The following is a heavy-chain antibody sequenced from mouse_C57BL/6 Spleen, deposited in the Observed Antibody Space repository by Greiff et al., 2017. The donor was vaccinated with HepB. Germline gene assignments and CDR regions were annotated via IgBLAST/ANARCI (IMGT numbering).Heavy chain of an antibody. CDR3: ARTVYYGNAMDY. Sequence: QVQLQQSGPGLVQPSQSLSITCTVSGFSLTSYGVHWVRQSPGKGLEWLGVIWSVGSTDYNAAFISRLSISKDNSNIQVFFKMNSLQADDTAIYYCARTVYYGNAMDYWGQGTSVTVSS. J-gene: IGHJ4*01. V-gene: IGHV2-2*01. D-gene: IGHD1-1*01. CDR1: GFSLTSYG. CDR2: IWSVGST.